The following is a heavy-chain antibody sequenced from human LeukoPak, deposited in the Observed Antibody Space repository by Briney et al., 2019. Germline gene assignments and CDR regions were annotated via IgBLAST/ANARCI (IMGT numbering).Heavy chain of an antibody. CDR2: IWYDGSNK. Sequence: PGGSLRLSCAASGFTFNSYDMHWIRQAPGKGLEWVALIWYDGSNKYYPDSVKGRFTISRDNSKNTLYLQMNSLRAEDTAVYYCARTTQGNYYDSSGYYYGDWYFDLWGRGTLVTVSS. D-gene: IGHD3-22*01. CDR3: ARTTQGNYYDSSGYYYGDWYFDL. CDR1: GFTFNSYD. J-gene: IGHJ2*01. V-gene: IGHV3-33*01.